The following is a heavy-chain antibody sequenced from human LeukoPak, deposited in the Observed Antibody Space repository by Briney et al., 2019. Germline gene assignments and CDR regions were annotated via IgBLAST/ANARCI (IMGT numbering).Heavy chain of an antibody. CDR2: MNPSSGNT. D-gene: IGHD3-3*01. CDR1: GYTFTSYD. V-gene: IGHV1-8*01. CDR3: ARGREEDTIFGVVSPYYYYYYMDV. Sequence: ASVKVSCKASGYTFTSYDINWVRQATGQGLEWMGWMNPSSGNTGYAQKFQGRVTMTRNTSISTAYMELSSLRSEDTAVYYCARGREEDTIFGVVSPYYYYYYMDVWGKGTTVTVSS. J-gene: IGHJ6*03.